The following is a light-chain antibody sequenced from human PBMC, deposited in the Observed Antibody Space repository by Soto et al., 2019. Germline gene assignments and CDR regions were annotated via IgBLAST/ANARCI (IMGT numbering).Light chain of an antibody. CDR1: QTIRSNY. J-gene: IGKJ1*01. Sequence: ETVLTQSPGTLSLSPGERATLSCRASQTIRSNYLAWYRQTPGQAPRLLIYGASNRATGIADRFSGSGSGTDFTLIIIRLEPEDFELYYCQQYGSSPWTFGQGTKVEIK. CDR3: QQYGSSPWT. V-gene: IGKV3-20*01. CDR2: GAS.